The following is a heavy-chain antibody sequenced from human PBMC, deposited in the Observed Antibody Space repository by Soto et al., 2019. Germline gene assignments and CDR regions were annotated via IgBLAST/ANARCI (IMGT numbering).Heavy chain of an antibody. J-gene: IGHJ4*02. CDR3: ARWGSLQYCSGGSCYVDY. CDR1: GYSFTSYW. D-gene: IGHD2-15*01. CDR2: IYPGDSDT. Sequence: GESLKISCKGSGYSFTSYWIGWVRQMPGKGLEWMGIIYPGDSDTRYSPSFQGQVTISADKSISTAYLQWSSLKASDTAMYYCARWGSLQYCSGGSCYVDYWGQGTLVTVSS. V-gene: IGHV5-51*01.